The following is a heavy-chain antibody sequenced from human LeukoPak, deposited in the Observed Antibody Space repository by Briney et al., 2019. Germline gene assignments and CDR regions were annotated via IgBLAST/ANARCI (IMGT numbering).Heavy chain of an antibody. CDR3: TRTGYNYGTPLNY. J-gene: IGHJ4*02. D-gene: IGHD5-18*01. Sequence: PGGSLKLSCAASGFTFSGSAMHWVRQASGKGLEWVGRIRSKANSYATAYAASVKGRFTISRDDSKNTAYLQMNSLKTEDTAVYYCTRTGYNYGTPLNYWGQGTLVTVSS. CDR2: IRSKANSYAT. CDR1: GFTFSGSA. V-gene: IGHV3-73*01.